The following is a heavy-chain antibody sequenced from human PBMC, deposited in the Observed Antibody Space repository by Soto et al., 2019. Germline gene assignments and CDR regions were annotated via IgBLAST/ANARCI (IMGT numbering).Heavy chain of an antibody. Sequence: GALRLSCAASGFTFSSYAMSWVRQAPGKGLEWVSAISGSGGSTYYADSVKGRFTISRDNSKNTLYLQMNSLRAEDTAVYYCAKDPFKGYCSSTSCPGVNDYWGQGTLVTVSS. CDR1: GFTFSSYA. CDR3: AKDPFKGYCSSTSCPGVNDY. D-gene: IGHD2-2*01. CDR2: ISGSGGST. V-gene: IGHV3-23*01. J-gene: IGHJ4*02.